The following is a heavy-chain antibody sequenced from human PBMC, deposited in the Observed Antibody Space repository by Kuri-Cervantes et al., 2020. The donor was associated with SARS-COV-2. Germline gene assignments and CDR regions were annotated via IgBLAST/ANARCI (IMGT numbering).Heavy chain of an antibody. J-gene: IGHJ6*02. CDR3: ARVPSITMVRGANSYGMDV. CDR1: GFTFSSYW. D-gene: IGHD3-10*01. CDR2: INSDGSSP. V-gene: IGHV3-74*01. Sequence: GGSLRLSCAASGFTFSSYWMHWVRQAPGKGLVWVSRINSDGSSPSYADSVKGRFNISRDNAKNTLYLQMNSLRAEDTAVYSCARVPSITMVRGANSYGMDVRGQGTTVTVSS.